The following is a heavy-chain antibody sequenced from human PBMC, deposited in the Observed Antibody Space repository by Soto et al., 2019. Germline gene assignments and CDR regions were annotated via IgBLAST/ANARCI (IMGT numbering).Heavy chain of an antibody. CDR3: ARDNYYESSGSKGWYFDL. CDR2: INPSGEST. CDR1: GDTLTSHC. D-gene: IGHD3-22*01. V-gene: IGHV1-46*04. Sequence: ASVKVSCKASGDTLTSHCMHWVRQAPGQGLEWMGVINPSGESTSYAQKLQGRLTMTRDTSTNTVYMEVRSLRSEDTAVYYCARDNYYESSGSKGWYFDLWGRGTLVTVSS. J-gene: IGHJ2*01.